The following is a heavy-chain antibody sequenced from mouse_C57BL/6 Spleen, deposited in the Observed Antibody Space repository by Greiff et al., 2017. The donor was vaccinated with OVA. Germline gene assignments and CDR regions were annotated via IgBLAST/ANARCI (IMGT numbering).Heavy chain of an antibody. D-gene: IGHD1-1*01. CDR3: ARRGEYGSSYYFDY. V-gene: IGHV1-64*01. J-gene: IGHJ2*01. Sequence: QVQLQQPGAELVKPGASVKLSCKASGYTFTSYWMHWVKQRPGQGLEWIGMIHPNSGSTNYNEKFKSKATLTVDKSSSTAYMQLSSLTSEDSAVYYCARRGEYGSSYYFDYWGQGTTLTVSS. CDR2: IHPNSGST. CDR1: GYTFTSYW.